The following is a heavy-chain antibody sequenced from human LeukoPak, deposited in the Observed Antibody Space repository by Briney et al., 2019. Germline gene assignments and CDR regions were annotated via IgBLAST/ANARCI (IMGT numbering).Heavy chain of an antibody. CDR2: INAYNGNT. J-gene: IGHJ3*02. CDR1: GYTLTSYG. CDR3: ARETGPLRYFDWPCLGAFDI. D-gene: IGHD3-9*01. V-gene: IGHV1-18*04. Sequence: GSVKDSPMASGYTLTSYGISWVRQAPRPRLEWMGWINAYNGNTNNAQKLQGRATMTTDTSTSTAYMKLRSLRSDDTAVYYCARETGPLRYFDWPCLGAFDIWGQGTMVTVSS.